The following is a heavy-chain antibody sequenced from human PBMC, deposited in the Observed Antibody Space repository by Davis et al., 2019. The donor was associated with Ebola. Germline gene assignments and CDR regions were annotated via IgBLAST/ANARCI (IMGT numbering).Heavy chain of an antibody. J-gene: IGHJ4*01. V-gene: IGHV3-73*01. CDR3: TIPYSDAANVQSDF. D-gene: IGHD5-12*01. Sequence: PGGSLRLSCAVSGFPFSGSAVHWVRQASGKGLEWVGRIRTKPYDYATSYAASVSGRFPFSRDDSRSTAYLQMNSLKIEDTAVYYCTIPYSDAANVQSDFWVHGTLVTVSS. CDR1: GFPFSGSA. CDR2: IRTKPYDYAT.